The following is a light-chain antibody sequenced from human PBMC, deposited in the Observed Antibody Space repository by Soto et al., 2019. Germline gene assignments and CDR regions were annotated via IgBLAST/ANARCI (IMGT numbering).Light chain of an antibody. J-gene: IGKJ5*01. CDR3: ELSYCTPIT. CDR1: QSISSY. CDR2: AAS. V-gene: IGKV1-39*01. Sequence: IQITQTPSSVSASVGDRVTITFRASQSISSYLNWYQQKPGKAPKLLIYAASSLQSGVPSRFSGSGSGTDFTLTISSLQPEDFTTYYCELSYCTPITFGQGGLLEI.